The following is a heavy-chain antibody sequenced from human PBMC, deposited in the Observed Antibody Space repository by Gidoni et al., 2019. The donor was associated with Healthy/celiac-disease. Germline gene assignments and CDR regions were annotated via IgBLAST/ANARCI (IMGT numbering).Heavy chain of an antibody. J-gene: IGHJ4*02. CDR3: ARDGYIVATRLDY. Sequence: QVQLVQSGAEVKKPGASVKVSCKASGYTFPSYSMHWVRQAPGQGLEWMGIINPSGGSTSYAQKFQGRVTMTRDTSTSTVYMELSSLRSEDTAVYYCARDGYIVATRLDYWGQGTLVTVSS. CDR1: GYTFPSYS. D-gene: IGHD5-12*01. V-gene: IGHV1-46*01. CDR2: INPSGGST.